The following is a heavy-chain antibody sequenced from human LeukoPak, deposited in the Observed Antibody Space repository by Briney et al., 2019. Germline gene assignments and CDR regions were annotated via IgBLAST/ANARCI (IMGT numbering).Heavy chain of an antibody. Sequence: PGGSLRLSCAASGFAFSSYAMSWIRQPPGKGLEWIGSIYYSGSTYYNPSLKSRVTISVDTSKNQFSLKLSSVTAADTAVYYCARPGIAASDPILYFDYWGQGTLVTVSS. D-gene: IGHD6-13*01. J-gene: IGHJ4*02. CDR1: GFAFSSYA. CDR2: IYYSGST. CDR3: ARPGIAASDPILYFDY. V-gene: IGHV4-39*01.